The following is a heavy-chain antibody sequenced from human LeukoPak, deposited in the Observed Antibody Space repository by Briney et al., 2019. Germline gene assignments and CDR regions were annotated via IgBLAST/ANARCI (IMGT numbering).Heavy chain of an antibody. CDR3: ARDNSLTVAARPEGDAFDI. J-gene: IGHJ3*02. Sequence: ASETLSLTCTVSGGSISSYYWGWIRQPAGKGLEWIGRIYTSGSTNYNPSLKSRVTMSVDTSKNQFSLKLSSVTAADTAVYYCARDNSLTVAARPEGDAFDIWGQGTMVTVSS. V-gene: IGHV4-4*07. D-gene: IGHD6-6*01. CDR1: GGSISSYY. CDR2: IYTSGST.